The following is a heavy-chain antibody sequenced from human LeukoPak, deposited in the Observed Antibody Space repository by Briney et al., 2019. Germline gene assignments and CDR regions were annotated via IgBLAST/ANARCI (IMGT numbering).Heavy chain of an antibody. J-gene: IGHJ4*02. V-gene: IGHV4-59*12. CDR3: ATLAGGVDY. CDR2: IYYSGST. D-gene: IGHD3-10*01. CDR1: GGSISSYY. Sequence: SETLSLTCTVSGGSISSYYWSWIRQPPGKGLEWIGYIYYSGSTNYNPSLKSRATISVDKSKNQFSLKLSSVTAADTAVYYCATLAGGVDYWGQGTLVTVSS.